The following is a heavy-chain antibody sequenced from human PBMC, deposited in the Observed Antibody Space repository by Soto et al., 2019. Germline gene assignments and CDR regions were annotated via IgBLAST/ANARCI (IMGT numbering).Heavy chain of an antibody. CDR2: IYWDDDK. V-gene: IGHV2-5*02. J-gene: IGHJ6*02. CDR1: GFSLSTSGVG. Sequence: SGPTLVNPTQTLTLTCTFSGFSLSTSGVGVGWIRQPPGKALEWLALIYWDDDKRYSPSLKSRLTITKDTSKNQVVLTMTNMDPVDTATYYCAHSRYYYGSGSLWTGYYGMDVWGQGTTVTVSS. D-gene: IGHD3-10*01. CDR3: AHSRYYYGSGSLWTGYYGMDV.